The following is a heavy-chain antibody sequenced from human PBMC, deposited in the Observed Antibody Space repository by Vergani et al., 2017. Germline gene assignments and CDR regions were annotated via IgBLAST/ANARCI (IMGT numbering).Heavy chain of an antibody. Sequence: QVQLQESGPGLVKPSETLSLTCVASGYSISSGYYWGWIRQPPGKGLEWIGSIYHSGLTYYNPSLKSRVTISVDTSNNQFSLKLSSVTAADTAVYYCVRVPYSYVYHFDYWGQGTLVTVSS. CDR1: GYSISSGYY. CDR2: IYHSGLT. CDR3: VRVPYSYVYHFDY. D-gene: IGHD5-18*01. V-gene: IGHV4-38-2*01. J-gene: IGHJ4*02.